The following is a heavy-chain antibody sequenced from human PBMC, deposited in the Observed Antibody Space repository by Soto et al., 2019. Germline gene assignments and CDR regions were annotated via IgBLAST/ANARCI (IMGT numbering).Heavy chain of an antibody. CDR1: GFSLSDYW. CDR2: ITRDGSST. CDR3: VRGANGYYYFDY. J-gene: IGHJ4*02. Sequence: TGGSLRLSCAASGFSLSDYWMHWVRQAPGEGPVWLSRITRDGSSTNYADSVKGRFTISRDNAKNTLYLQVNSLRGEDTAVYYCVRGANGYYYFDYWGQGTLVTVSS. D-gene: IGHD5-18*01. V-gene: IGHV3-74*01.